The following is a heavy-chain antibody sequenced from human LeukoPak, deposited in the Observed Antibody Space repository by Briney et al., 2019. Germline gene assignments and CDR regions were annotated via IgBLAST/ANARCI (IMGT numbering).Heavy chain of an antibody. D-gene: IGHD4-17*01. CDR3: AKDLYGDYGEYYFDY. CDR1: GFTFDGYA. V-gene: IGHV3-9*01. Sequence: PGRSLRLSCAASGFTFDGYAMHWVRQAPGKGLEWVSGISWNSGSIGYADSVKGRFTISRDNAKNSLYLQMNSLRAEDTALYYCAKDLYGDYGEYYFDYWGQGTLVTVSS. J-gene: IGHJ4*02. CDR2: ISWNSGSI.